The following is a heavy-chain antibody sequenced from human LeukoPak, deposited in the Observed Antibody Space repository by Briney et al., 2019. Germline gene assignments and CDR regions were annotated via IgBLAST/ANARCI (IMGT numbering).Heavy chain of an antibody. CDR1: GFTVSSNY. V-gene: IGHV3-53*05. CDR3: AKAAAYFPTDY. CDR2: IYSCGST. D-gene: IGHD2-21*01. Sequence: GGSLRLSCAASGFTVSSNYMSWVRQAPGKGLEWVSVIYSCGSTYYADSVKGRFTISRDNSKNTLYLQMNSLRAEDTAVYYCAKAAAYFPTDYWGQGTLVTVSS. J-gene: IGHJ4*02.